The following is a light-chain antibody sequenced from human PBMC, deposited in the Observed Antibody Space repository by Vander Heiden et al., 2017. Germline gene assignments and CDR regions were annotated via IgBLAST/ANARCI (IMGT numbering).Light chain of an antibody. CDR1: ALPKQY. J-gene: IGLJ2*01. CDR3: QSADSSGTYVV. V-gene: IGLV3-25*03. CDR2: KDS. Sequence: SYELTQPPSLSVSPGQTARITCSGDALPKQYAYWYQQKPGQAPLLVIYKDSERPSGIPERFSGPSSGTTVTLTISGVQAEDEADYYCQSADSSGTYVVFGGGTKLTVL.